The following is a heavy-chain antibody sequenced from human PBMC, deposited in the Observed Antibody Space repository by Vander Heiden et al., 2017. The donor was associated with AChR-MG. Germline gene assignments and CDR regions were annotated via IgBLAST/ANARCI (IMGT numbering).Heavy chain of an antibody. Sequence: QVQLQQWGAGLLKPSETLSLTCAVYGGSFSGYYWSWIRQPPGKGLEWIGEINHSGSTNYNPSLKSRVTISVDTSKNQFSLKLSSVTAADTAVYYCARRIYCSSTSCRTYYYYGMDVWCQGTTVTVSS. CDR2: INHSGST. D-gene: IGHD2-2*01. V-gene: IGHV4-34*01. CDR1: GGSFSGYY. J-gene: IGHJ6*02. CDR3: ARRIYCSSTSCRTYYYYGMDV.